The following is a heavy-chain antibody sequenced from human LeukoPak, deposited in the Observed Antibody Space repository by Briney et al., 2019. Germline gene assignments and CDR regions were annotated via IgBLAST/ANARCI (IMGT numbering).Heavy chain of an antibody. J-gene: IGHJ4*02. CDR3: AKATTPTISRYYFDY. CDR1: GYTFRSSD. CDR2: ISGSGTNT. D-gene: IGHD3-3*01. V-gene: IGHV3-23*01. Sequence: GGSVTLPCDACGYTFRSSDMICVRQSPGKGLECVSGISGSGTNTYSADSVKGRFTISRDNSKNTLYLQMNNLRAEDTAVYYCAKATTPTISRYYFDYWGQGTLVTVSS.